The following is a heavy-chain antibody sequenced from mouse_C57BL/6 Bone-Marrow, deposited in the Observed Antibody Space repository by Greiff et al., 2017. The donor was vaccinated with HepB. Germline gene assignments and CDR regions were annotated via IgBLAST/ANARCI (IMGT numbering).Heavy chain of an antibody. CDR3: ARYTLGRVYYAMDY. CDR2: IRNKANGYTT. J-gene: IGHJ4*01. D-gene: IGHD4-1*01. CDR1: GFTFTDYY. Sequence: EVQGVESGGGLVQPGGSLSLSCAASGFTFTDYYMSWVRQPPGKALEWLGFIRNKANGYTTEYSASVKGRFTISRDNSQSILYLQMNALRAEDSATYYCARYTLGRVYYAMDYWGQGTSVTVSS. V-gene: IGHV7-3*01.